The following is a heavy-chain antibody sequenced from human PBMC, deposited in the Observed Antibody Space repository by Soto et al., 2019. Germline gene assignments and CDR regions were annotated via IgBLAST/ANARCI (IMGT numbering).Heavy chain of an antibody. CDR1: GGSISSSSYY. Sequence: QLQLQESGPGLVKPSETLSLTRTVSGGSISSSSYYWGWIRQPPGKGLEWIGSIYYSGSTYYNPSLKSRVTISVDTSKNQFSLKLSSVTAADTAVYYCARRSGYYYYYYYMDVWGKGTTVTVSS. D-gene: IGHD3-10*01. V-gene: IGHV4-39*01. CDR3: ARRSGYYYYYYYMDV. CDR2: IYYSGST. J-gene: IGHJ6*03.